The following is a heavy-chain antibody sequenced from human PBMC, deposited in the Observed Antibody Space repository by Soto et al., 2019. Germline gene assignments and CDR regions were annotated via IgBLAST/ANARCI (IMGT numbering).Heavy chain of an antibody. J-gene: IGHJ6*03. D-gene: IGHD6-13*01. CDR2: ISWNSGSI. V-gene: IGHV3-9*01. Sequence: PGGSLRLSCAASGFTFDEYAMHWVLQAPWKGLEWVSGISWNSGSIGYADSVKGRFTISRDNAKNSLYLQMNSLRAEDTALYYCAKDSYIAWNYYYYYMDVWGKGTTVTVSS. CDR1: GFTFDEYA. CDR3: AKDSYIAWNYYYYYMDV.